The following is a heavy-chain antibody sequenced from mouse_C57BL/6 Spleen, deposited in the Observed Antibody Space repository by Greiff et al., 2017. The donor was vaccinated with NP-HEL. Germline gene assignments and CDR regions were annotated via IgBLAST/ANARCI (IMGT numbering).Heavy chain of an antibody. CDR2: IYPGSGST. CDR1: GYTFTSYW. Sequence: QVQLQQPGAELVKPGASVKMSCKASGYTFTSYWITWVKQRPGQGLEWIGDIYPGSGSTNYNEKFKGKATLTADTSSSTAYMQLSSLTSEDSAVYCCARGLLRNYYAMDYWGKGTSVTVSS. V-gene: IGHV1-55*01. D-gene: IGHD1-1*01. J-gene: IGHJ4*01. CDR3: ARGLLRNYYAMDY.